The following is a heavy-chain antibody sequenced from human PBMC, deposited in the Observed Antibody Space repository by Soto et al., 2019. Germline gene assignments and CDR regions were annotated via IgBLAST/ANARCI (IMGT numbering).Heavy chain of an antibody. J-gene: IGHJ6*02. Sequence: GGSLRLSCVASGFTFRTYTMDWVRQAPGKGLEWVSGIRGFSPYTFYAESVKGRFTISRDNAKNSLYLQMNSLGVEDTAVYYCARDRGYDAHDYYYNAMDVWGQGTTVTVSS. CDR1: GFTFRTYT. CDR2: IRGFSPYT. CDR3: ARDRGYDAHDYYYNAMDV. D-gene: IGHD2-15*01. V-gene: IGHV3-21*01.